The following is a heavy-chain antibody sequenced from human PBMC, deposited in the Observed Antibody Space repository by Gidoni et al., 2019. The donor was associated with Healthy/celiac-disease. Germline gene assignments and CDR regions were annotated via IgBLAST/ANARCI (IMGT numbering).Heavy chain of an antibody. Sequence: QVQLVESGGGVVQPGRSLRLSCAASGFTFSSYGMHWVRQAPGKGLEWVAVISYDGSNKYYADSVKGRFTISRDNSKNTLYLQMNSLRAEDTAVYYCAKDGSGTRIAAAGRYYYYGMDVWGQGTTVTVSS. CDR2: ISYDGSNK. CDR3: AKDGSGTRIAAAGRYYYYGMDV. D-gene: IGHD6-13*01. V-gene: IGHV3-30*18. CDR1: GFTFSSYG. J-gene: IGHJ6*02.